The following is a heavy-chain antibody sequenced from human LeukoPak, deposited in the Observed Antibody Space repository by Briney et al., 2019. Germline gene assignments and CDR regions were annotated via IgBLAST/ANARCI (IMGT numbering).Heavy chain of an antibody. Sequence: SETLSLTCTVSGGSVNSGSYYWNWIRQPPGKGLEWIGYIYYSGSTNYNPSLKSRVTISVDTSKNQFSLKLSSVTAADTAVYYCASEDNASGYLDYWGQGTLVTVSS. V-gene: IGHV4-61*01. J-gene: IGHJ4*02. D-gene: IGHD3-22*01. CDR3: ASEDNASGYLDY. CDR2: IYYSGST. CDR1: GGSVNSGSYY.